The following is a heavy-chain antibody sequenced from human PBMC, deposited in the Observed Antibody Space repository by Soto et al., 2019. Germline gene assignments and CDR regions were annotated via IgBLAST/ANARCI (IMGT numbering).Heavy chain of an antibody. CDR2: IYYSGST. Sequence: QVQLQESGPGLVKPSETLSLTCTVSGGSISSYYWSWIRQPPGKGLEWIGYIYYSGSTNYNPSLKSRVTISVDTSKNQFSLKLSSVTAADTAVYYCARGTTSSGWSKGGYYFDYWGQGTLVTVSS. D-gene: IGHD6-19*01. CDR1: GGSISSYY. CDR3: ARGTTSSGWSKGGYYFDY. V-gene: IGHV4-59*01. J-gene: IGHJ4*02.